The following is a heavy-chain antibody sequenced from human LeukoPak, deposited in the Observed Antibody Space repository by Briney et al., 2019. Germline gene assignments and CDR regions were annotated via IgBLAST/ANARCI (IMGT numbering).Heavy chain of an antibody. CDR3: TTEVGATTGTTPDYYYYGMDV. V-gene: IGHV3-15*01. D-gene: IGHD1-1*01. CDR2: IKSKTDGGTT. J-gene: IGHJ6*04. Sequence: GGSLRLSCAASGFTFSNAWMSWVRQAPGKGREWVGRIKSKTDGGTTDYAAPVKGRFTISRDDSKNTLYLQMNSLKTEDTAVYYCTTEVGATTGTTPDYYYYGMDVWGKGTTVTVSS. CDR1: GFTFSNAW.